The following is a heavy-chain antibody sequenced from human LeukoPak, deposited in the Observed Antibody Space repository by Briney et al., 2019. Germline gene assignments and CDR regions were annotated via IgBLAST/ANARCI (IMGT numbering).Heavy chain of an antibody. J-gene: IGHJ4*02. CDR3: ARELRYFDSLLFDY. D-gene: IGHD3-9*01. CDR1: GGTFSSYG. V-gene: IGHV1-69*04. CDR2: IIPILGIA. Sequence: SVKVSCKASGGTFSSYGISWVRQAPGQGLEWMGRIIPILGIANYAQKFQGRVTITADKSTSTAYMELSSLRSEDTAVYYCARELRYFDSLLFDYWGQGTLVTVSS.